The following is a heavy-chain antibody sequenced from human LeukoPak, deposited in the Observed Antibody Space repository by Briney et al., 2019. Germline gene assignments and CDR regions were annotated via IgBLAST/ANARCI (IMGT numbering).Heavy chain of an antibody. J-gene: IGHJ6*03. V-gene: IGHV3-43D*03. CDR1: GFTFSSYW. Sequence: GGSLRLSCAASGFTFSSYWMSWVRQAPGKGLEWVSLISCDGGSTYYADSVKGRFTISRDNSKNSLYLQMNSLRAEDTALYYCAKDFGGEYSTNLSPNMDVWGKGTTVTVSS. CDR2: ISCDGGST. CDR3: AKDFGGEYSTNLSPNMDV. D-gene: IGHD6-6*01.